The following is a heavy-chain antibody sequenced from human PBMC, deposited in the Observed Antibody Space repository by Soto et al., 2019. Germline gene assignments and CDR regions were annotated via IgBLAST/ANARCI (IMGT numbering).Heavy chain of an antibody. CDR1: GGTFSSYT. CDR2: IIPILGIA. V-gene: IGHV1-69*04. J-gene: IGHJ4*02. Sequence: GASVKVSCKASGGTFSSYTISWVRQAPGQGLEWMGRIIPILGIANYAQKFQGRVTITADKSTSTAYMELSSLRSEDTAVYYCARDITMVRGGYYFDYWGQGTLVTVSS. CDR3: ARDITMVRGGYYFDY. D-gene: IGHD3-10*01.